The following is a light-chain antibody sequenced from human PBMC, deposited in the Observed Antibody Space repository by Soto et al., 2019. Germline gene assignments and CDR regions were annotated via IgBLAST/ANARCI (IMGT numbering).Light chain of an antibody. CDR2: AAS. Sequence: DIQMTQSPSSLSASVGDRVTITCRASQSISSYLNWYQQKPGKAPKLLIYAASSLQSGVPSRFSGSGSGTEFTLTISSLQPDDFATYYCQKYDHAPLTFGGGTKVDIK. V-gene: IGKV1-39*01. CDR1: QSISSY. J-gene: IGKJ4*01. CDR3: QKYDHAPLT.